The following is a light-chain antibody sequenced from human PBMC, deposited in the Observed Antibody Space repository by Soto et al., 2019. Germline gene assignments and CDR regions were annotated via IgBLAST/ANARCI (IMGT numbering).Light chain of an antibody. CDR2: YDD. CDR3: AEWDDSLKGLV. V-gene: IGLV1-36*01. Sequence: QSVLTQPPSVSEAPRQRVTISCSGSSSNIGNNAVNWYQQLPGKAPKLLIYYDDLLPSGVSDRFSGSKSGTSASLAISGLQSEDEADYYCAEWDDSLKGLVLGTGTKVTVL. J-gene: IGLJ1*01. CDR1: SSNIGNNA.